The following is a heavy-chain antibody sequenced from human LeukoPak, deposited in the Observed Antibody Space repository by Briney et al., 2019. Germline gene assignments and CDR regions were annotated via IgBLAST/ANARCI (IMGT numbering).Heavy chain of an antibody. J-gene: IGHJ5*02. V-gene: IGHV4-31*03. CDR2: IYHTGTT. Sequence: SQTLSLTCSVSGVSISIGGFYWSWIRQFPGKGLEWIGYIYHTGTTYYNPSLRTRVIISVDTSKNQFSLKVYSVTASDTAVYFCSTSDDSRGCLTSFDPWGQGTLATVSS. CDR1: GVSISIGGFY. CDR3: STSDDSRGCLTSFDP. D-gene: IGHD3-22*01.